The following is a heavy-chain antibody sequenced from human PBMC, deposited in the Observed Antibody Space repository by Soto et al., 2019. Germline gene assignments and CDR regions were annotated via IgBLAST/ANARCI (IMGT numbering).Heavy chain of an antibody. V-gene: IGHV3-23*01. CDR3: AKMNIEVVVAALEEAHYFDY. CDR2: ISGSGGST. CDR1: GFTFSSYA. Sequence: PGGSLRLSCAASGFTFSSYAMSWVRQAPGKGLEWVSAISGSGGSTYYADSVKGRFTISRDNSKNTLYLQMNSLRAEDTAVYYCAKMNIEVVVAALEEAHYFDYWGQGTLVTVSS. D-gene: IGHD2-15*01. J-gene: IGHJ4*02.